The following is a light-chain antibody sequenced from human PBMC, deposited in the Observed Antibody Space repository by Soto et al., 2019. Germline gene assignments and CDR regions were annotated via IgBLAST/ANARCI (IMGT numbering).Light chain of an antibody. CDR1: PRLSSSY. CDR2: GAS. J-gene: IGKJ1*01. CDR3: GQFVSAPPRT. V-gene: IGKV3-20*01. Sequence: IALSQSPGTLSLSPGETTTLSCSAIPRLSSSYLAWYQQKPGQAPSTLIYGASSRATGIPDRFSGSGSGTDFTLTISRLEPEDFAVYYCGQFVSAPPRTFGQGTKVDVK.